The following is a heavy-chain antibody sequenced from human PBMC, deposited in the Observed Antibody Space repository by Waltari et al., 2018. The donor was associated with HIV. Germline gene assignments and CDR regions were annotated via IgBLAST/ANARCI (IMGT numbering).Heavy chain of an antibody. CDR1: ALRFSEYA. CDR3: AARGFAR. D-gene: IGHD6-25*01. CDR2: MSDSGRST. V-gene: IGHV3-23*01. J-gene: IGHJ2*01. Sequence: GHVLESWGALVQPVGSLSLSCAASALRFSEYAMGWVRQAPGKGPEWIAGMSDSGRSTYYTASVRGRFTISRDGSKSTVYLQMTGLRVDDTAVYYCAARGFARWGRGTLVTVSS.